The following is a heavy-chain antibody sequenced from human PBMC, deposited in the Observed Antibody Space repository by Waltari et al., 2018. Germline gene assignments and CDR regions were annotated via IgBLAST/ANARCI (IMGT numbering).Heavy chain of an antibody. V-gene: IGHV4-38-2*01. CDR1: GYSISRGYY. CDR3: ARHYSSGWYAPVDY. J-gene: IGHJ4*02. D-gene: IGHD6-19*01. CDR2: IYHSGST. Sequence: QVQLQESGPGLVKPSETLSLTCAVSGYSISRGYYWGWIRQPPGKGLEWIGSIYHSGSTYYNPSLKSRVTISVDTSKNQFSLKLSSVTAADTAVYYCARHYSSGWYAPVDYWGQGTLVTVSS.